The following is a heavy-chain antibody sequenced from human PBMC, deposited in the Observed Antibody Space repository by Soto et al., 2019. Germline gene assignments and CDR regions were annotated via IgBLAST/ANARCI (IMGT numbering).Heavy chain of an antibody. D-gene: IGHD2-15*01. CDR3: AKSPLLYCSGGSCYLPYYYYGMDV. J-gene: IGHJ6*02. CDR2: ISGSGGST. Sequence: GGSLRLSCAASGFTFSSYAMSWVRQAPGKGLEWVSAISGSGGSTYYADSVKGRFTISRDNSKNTLYLQMNSLRAEDTAVYYCAKSPLLYCSGGSCYLPYYYYGMDVWGQGTTVTVSS. CDR1: GFTFSSYA. V-gene: IGHV3-23*01.